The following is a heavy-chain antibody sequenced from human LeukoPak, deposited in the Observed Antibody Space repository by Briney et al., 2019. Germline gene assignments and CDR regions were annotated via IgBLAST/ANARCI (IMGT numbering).Heavy chain of an antibody. CDR3: ASSDDSSGYYGLRAFDY. D-gene: IGHD3-22*01. Sequence: PGGPLRLSFAAPGFPLSSYSMNWVRQAPGKGLEWVSYFSSSSSTIYYADSVKGRFTISRDNAKNSLYLQMNSLRAEDTAVYYCASSDDSSGYYGLRAFDYWGQGTLVTVSS. J-gene: IGHJ4*02. CDR2: FSSSSSTI. CDR1: GFPLSSYS. V-gene: IGHV3-48*04.